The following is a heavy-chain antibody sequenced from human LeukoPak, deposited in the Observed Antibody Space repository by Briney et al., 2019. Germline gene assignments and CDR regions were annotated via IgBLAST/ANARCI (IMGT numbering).Heavy chain of an antibody. CDR1: GYSFISYW. CDR3: ARPSTTVDWYFDL. Sequence: GESLKISCKGSGYSFISYWFAWVRQMPGKGLDWMGIIYPGDSDTRYSPSFQGQVTISADKSIRTAYLQWSSLKASDTAIYYCARPSTTVDWYFDLWGRGTLVTVSS. J-gene: IGHJ2*01. CDR2: IYPGDSDT. V-gene: IGHV5-51*01. D-gene: IGHD4-17*01.